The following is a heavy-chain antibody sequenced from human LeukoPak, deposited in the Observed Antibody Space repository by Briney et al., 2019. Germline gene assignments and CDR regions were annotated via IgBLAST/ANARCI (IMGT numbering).Heavy chain of an antibody. CDR3: ARDWSYGGSYGNWFDP. Sequence: SETLSLTCTVSGGSISGYYWSWIRQPPGKGLEWIGYIYYSGSTNYNPSLKSRVTISVDTSKNQFSLKLSSVTAADTAVYYCARDWSYGGSYGNWFDPWGQGTLVTVSS. V-gene: IGHV4-59*01. D-gene: IGHD1-26*01. CDR2: IYYSGST. J-gene: IGHJ5*02. CDR1: GGSISGYY.